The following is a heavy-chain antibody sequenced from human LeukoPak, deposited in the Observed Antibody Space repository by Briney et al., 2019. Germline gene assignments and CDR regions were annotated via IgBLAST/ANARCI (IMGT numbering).Heavy chain of an antibody. V-gene: IGHV3-30-3*01. CDR3: ARGSDIVATDGELDY. D-gene: IGHD5-12*01. Sequence: PGGSLRLSCAASGFIFSSYAMHWVRQAPGKGLEGVAVISYDGSNKYYADSVKGRFTISRDNSKNTLYLQMSSLRAEDTAVYYGARGSDIVATDGELDYWGQGTLVTVSS. CDR2: ISYDGSNK. J-gene: IGHJ4*02. CDR1: GFIFSSYA.